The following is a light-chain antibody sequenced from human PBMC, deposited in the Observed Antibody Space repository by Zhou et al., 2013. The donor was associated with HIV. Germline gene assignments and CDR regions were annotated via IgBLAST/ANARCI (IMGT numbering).Light chain of an antibody. J-gene: IGKJ2*01. CDR3: QQASSIPHT. V-gene: IGKV1-12*01. Sequence: DIQMTQSPSSVSASVGDRVTITCRASQGISDRLAWYQQKPGKAPELLIYSASTLRGGVPSRFSGSGSGTDFTLTINSLQPEDSATYYCQQASSIPHTFGLGDQ. CDR2: SAS. CDR1: QGISDR.